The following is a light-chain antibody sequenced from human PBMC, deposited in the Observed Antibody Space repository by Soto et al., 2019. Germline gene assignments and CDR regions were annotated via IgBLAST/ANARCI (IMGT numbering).Light chain of an antibody. CDR3: QQYNDYSPRT. CDR1: QFISTW. CDR2: KAS. Sequence: DIQMTQSPSTLSASVGDRVTITCRASQFISTWLAWYQQKPGKAPKLLIYKASSLESGVPSRFSGGGSGTEFTLTISSLQPDDFAAYYCQQYNDYSPRTFGQGTKVDIK. J-gene: IGKJ1*01. V-gene: IGKV1-5*03.